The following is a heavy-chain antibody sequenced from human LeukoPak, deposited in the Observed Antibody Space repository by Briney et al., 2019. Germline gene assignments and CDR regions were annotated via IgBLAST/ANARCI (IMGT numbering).Heavy chain of an antibody. D-gene: IGHD6-19*01. CDR2: ISDSGTT. J-gene: IGHJ4*02. V-gene: IGHV4-31*03. CDR3: ARRTPWLVSGTFDC. Sequence: SETLSLTCTVSGASVTDGAYHWGWIRQHPGKGLEWIGYISDSGTTYYSPSLKSRVTISQDTSKNQLSLQLRSVTAADTAVYYCARRTPWLVSGTFDCWGQGTLVTVSS. CDR1: GASVTDGAYH.